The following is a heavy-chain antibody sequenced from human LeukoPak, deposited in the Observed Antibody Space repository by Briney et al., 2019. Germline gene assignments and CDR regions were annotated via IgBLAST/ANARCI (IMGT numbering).Heavy chain of an antibody. CDR1: GFSLRTRGVG. CDR2: IYWNGDK. J-gene: IGHJ4*02. CDR3: AHKGRGSGSYTM. V-gene: IGHV2-5*01. Sequence: ESGPTLVNPTQTLTLTCTFSGFSLRTRGVGVGWIRQPPGKALEWLSLIYWNGDKRYSPSLRSRLTITKDTSKNQVVLTMTNMDPVDTATYYCAHKGRGSGSYTMWGQGTLVTVSS. D-gene: IGHD3-10*01.